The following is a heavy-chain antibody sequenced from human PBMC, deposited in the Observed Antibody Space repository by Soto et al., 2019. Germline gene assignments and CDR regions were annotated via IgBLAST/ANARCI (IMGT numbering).Heavy chain of an antibody. D-gene: IGHD6-19*01. J-gene: IGHJ4*02. CDR2: INAGNGNT. CDR3: ARSDSSGWYRFDY. V-gene: IGHV1-3*01. Sequence: QVQLVQSGAEVKKPGASVKVSCKASGYTFTSYAMHWVCQAPGQRLEWMGWINAGNGNTKYSQKFQGRVTITRDTSASTAYMELSSLRSEDTAVYYCARSDSSGWYRFDYWGQGTLVTVSS. CDR1: GYTFTSYA.